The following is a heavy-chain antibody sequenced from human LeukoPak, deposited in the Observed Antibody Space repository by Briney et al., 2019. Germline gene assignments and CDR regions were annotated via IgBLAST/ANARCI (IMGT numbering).Heavy chain of an antibody. V-gene: IGHV3-30*02. CDR1: GFIFTNYG. J-gene: IGHJ4*02. D-gene: IGHD5-18*01. CDR3: ASLYSPPNY. CDR2: IRYDGSNK. Sequence: PGGSLRLSCAASGFIFTNYGMNWVRQAPGKGLEWVAFIRYDGSNKYYADSVKGRFTISRDNSKNTLYLQMNSLRVEDTAVYYCASLYSPPNYWGQGTLVTVSS.